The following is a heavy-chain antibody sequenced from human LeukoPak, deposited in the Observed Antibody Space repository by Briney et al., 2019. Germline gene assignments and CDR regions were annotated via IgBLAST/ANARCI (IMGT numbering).Heavy chain of an antibody. D-gene: IGHD3/OR15-3a*01. V-gene: IGHV4-39*01. J-gene: IGHJ4*02. CDR2: INHSGST. CDR1: GGSISSSNYY. Sequence: SETLSLTCTVSGGSISSSNYYWGWIRQPPGKGLEWIGEINHSGSTNYNPSLKSRVTISVDTSKNKFSLKLSSVTAADTAVYYCARQTGSGLFILPGGQGTLVTVSS. CDR3: ARQTGSGLFILP.